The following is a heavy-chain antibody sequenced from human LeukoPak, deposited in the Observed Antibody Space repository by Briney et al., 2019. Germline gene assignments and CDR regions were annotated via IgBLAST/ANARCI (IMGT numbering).Heavy chain of an antibody. D-gene: IGHD3-3*01. CDR2: INHSGST. V-gene: IGHV4-34*01. Sequence: KPSETLSLTCAVYGGSFSGYYWSWIRQPPGKGLEWIGEINHSGSTNYNPSLKSRVTISVDTSKNQFSLKLSSVTAADTAVYYCARFHDFWSGYYRVPDFDIWGQGTMVTVSS. CDR3: ARFHDFWSGYYRVPDFDI. CDR1: GGSFSGYY. J-gene: IGHJ3*02.